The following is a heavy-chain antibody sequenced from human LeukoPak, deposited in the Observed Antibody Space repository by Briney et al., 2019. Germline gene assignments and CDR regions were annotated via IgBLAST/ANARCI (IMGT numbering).Heavy chain of an antibody. J-gene: IGHJ4*02. CDR2: IWYDGSNK. CDR1: GFXFSTYG. Sequence: GRSLRLSCAASGFXFSTYGIDWVRQAPGKGLEWVAVIWYDGSNKYYTDSVKGRFTISRDNSKNTLYLQMNSLRAEDTAVYYCARAVGPYDYWGQGTLVTVSS. CDR3: ARAVGPYDY. V-gene: IGHV3-33*01. D-gene: IGHD3-10*01.